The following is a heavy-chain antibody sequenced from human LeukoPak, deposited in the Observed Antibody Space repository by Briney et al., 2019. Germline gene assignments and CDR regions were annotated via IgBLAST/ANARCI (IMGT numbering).Heavy chain of an antibody. CDR3: ARDRAEDIAVAPTGLDY. D-gene: IGHD6-19*01. Sequence: GGSLRLSCAASGFTFSSYAMHWVRQAPGKGLEWVAVISYDGSNKYYADSVKGRFTISRDNSKNTLYLQMNSLRAEDTAVYYCARDRAEDIAVAPTGLDYWGQGTLVTVSS. J-gene: IGHJ4*02. CDR1: GFTFSSYA. V-gene: IGHV3-30-3*01. CDR2: ISYDGSNK.